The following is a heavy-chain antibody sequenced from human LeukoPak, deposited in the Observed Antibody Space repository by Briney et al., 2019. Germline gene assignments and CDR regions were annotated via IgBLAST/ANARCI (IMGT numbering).Heavy chain of an antibody. CDR2: IYYSGST. Sequence: SETLSLTCTVSGGSISSYYWSWIRQPPGKGLEWIGYIYYSGSTNYNPSLKSRVTISVDTSKNQFSLKLSSVTAADTAVYYCAREGTGVYYDFWSGYHAFDFWGQGTMVTVSS. D-gene: IGHD3-3*01. CDR3: AREGTGVYYDFWSGYHAFDF. V-gene: IGHV4-59*01. J-gene: IGHJ3*01. CDR1: GGSISSYY.